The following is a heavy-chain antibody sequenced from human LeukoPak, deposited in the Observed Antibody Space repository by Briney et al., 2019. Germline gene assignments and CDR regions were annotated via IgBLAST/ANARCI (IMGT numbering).Heavy chain of an antibody. D-gene: IGHD3-22*01. Sequence: SDTLSLTCAVSGYSISSSNWWGWIRQPPGKGLEWIGYIYYSGSTYYNPSLKSRVTMSVDTSKNQFSLKLSSVTAVDTAVYYCARTRRTQNYYDSSGPLFDWGQGTLVTVSS. CDR3: ARTRRTQNYYDSSGPLFD. J-gene: IGHJ4*02. V-gene: IGHV4-28*01. CDR2: IYYSGST. CDR1: GYSISSSNW.